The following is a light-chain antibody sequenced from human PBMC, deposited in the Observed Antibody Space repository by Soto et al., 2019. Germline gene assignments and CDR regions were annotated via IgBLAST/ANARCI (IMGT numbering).Light chain of an antibody. CDR2: GAS. Sequence: EIVLTQSPGTLSLSPAERATLSCRASQSVSSSYIAWYQQKPGQAPRLLIYGASSRATGIPDRFSGSGSGTDFTLTISRLEPEDFAVYYCQQSGSSPPYTFGQGTKLEIK. CDR3: QQSGSSPPYT. CDR1: QSVSSSY. V-gene: IGKV3-20*01. J-gene: IGKJ2*01.